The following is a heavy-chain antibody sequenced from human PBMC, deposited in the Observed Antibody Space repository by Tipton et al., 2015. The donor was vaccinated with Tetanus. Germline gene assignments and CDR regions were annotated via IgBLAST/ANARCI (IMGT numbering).Heavy chain of an antibody. CDR1: GGSFSGYY. V-gene: IGHV4-34*01. D-gene: IGHD6-19*01. CDR2: INHSGST. J-gene: IGHJ4*02. CDR3: ARGQAREFIAVAGTDFGY. Sequence: TLSLTCAVYGGSFSGYYWSWIRQPPGKGLEWIGEINHSGSTNYNPSLKSRVTISVDTSKNQFSLKLSSVTAADTAVYYCARGQAREFIAVAGTDFGYWGQGTLVTVSS.